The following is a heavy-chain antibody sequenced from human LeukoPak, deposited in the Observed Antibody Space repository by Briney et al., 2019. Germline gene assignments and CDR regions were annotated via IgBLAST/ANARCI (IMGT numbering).Heavy chain of an antibody. V-gene: IGHV4-39*07. J-gene: IGHJ4*02. Sequence: SETLSLTCTVSGGSISSSSYYWGWLRQPPGKGLEWIGSIYYSGSTNYNPSLKSRVTISVDTSKNQFSLKLSSVTAADTAVYYCARASHDYGDYSHFDYWGQGTLVTVSS. CDR3: ARASHDYGDYSHFDY. CDR2: IYYSGST. CDR1: GGSISSSSYY. D-gene: IGHD4-17*01.